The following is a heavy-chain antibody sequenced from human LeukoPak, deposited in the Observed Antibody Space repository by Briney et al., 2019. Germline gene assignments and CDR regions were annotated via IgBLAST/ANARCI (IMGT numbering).Heavy chain of an antibody. CDR2: INHTGST. J-gene: IGHJ6*02. Sequence: SETLSLTCAVYGGSFSGYYWSWIRQPPGKGLEWIGEINHTGSTNYNPSLKSRVTISVDTSKNQFSLRLSFVTAADTAVYYCAGYCGGDCYRGYGLDVWGQGTTVTVSS. V-gene: IGHV4-34*01. CDR3: AGYCGGDCYRGYGLDV. D-gene: IGHD2-21*02. CDR1: GGSFSGYY.